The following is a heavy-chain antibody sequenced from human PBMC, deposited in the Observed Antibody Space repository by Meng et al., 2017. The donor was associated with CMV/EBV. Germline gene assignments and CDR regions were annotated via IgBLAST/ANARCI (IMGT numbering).Heavy chain of an antibody. V-gene: IGHV1-46*01. Sequence: ASVKVSCKASGYTFTSYYMHWVRQAPGQGLEWMGIINPSGGSTSYAQKFQGRVTMTRDTSTSTVYMELSSLRSKDTAVYYCARDSITRPWDYYYGMDVWGQGTTVTVSS. J-gene: IGHJ6*02. CDR1: GYTFTSYY. CDR3: ARDSITRPWDYYYGMDV. D-gene: IGHD3-16*01. CDR2: INPSGGST.